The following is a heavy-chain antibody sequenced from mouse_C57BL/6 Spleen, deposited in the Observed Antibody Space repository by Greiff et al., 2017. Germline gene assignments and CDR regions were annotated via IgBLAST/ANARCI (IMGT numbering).Heavy chain of an antibody. V-gene: IGHV6-3*01. Sequence: EVQGVESGGGLVQPGGSMKLSCVASGFTFSNYWMNWVRQSPEKGLEWVAQIRLKSDNYATHYAESVKGRFTISRDDSKSSVYLQMNNLRAEDTGIYYCTVDSNYPAWFAYWGQGTLVTVSA. CDR2: IRLKSDNYAT. D-gene: IGHD2-5*01. CDR1: GFTFSNYW. CDR3: TVDSNYPAWFAY. J-gene: IGHJ3*01.